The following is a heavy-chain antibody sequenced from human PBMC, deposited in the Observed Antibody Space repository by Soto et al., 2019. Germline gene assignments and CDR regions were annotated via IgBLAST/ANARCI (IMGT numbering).Heavy chain of an antibody. CDR3: AKRPALRVVIPTLYFDY. CDR1: GFTFSSYA. V-gene: IGHV3-23*01. D-gene: IGHD3-3*01. Sequence: EVQLLESGGGLVQPGGSLRLSCAASGFTFSSYAMSWVRQAPGKGLEWVSAISGSGGSTYYADSVKGRFTISRDNSKNTLYLQMHSLRAEDTAVYYCAKRPALRVVIPTLYFDYWGQGTLVTVSS. J-gene: IGHJ4*02. CDR2: ISGSGGST.